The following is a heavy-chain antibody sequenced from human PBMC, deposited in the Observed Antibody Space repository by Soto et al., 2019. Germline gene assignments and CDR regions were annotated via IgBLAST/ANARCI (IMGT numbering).Heavy chain of an antibody. D-gene: IGHD6-19*01. Sequence: QVQLVQSGAEVKKPGASVKVSCKASGYTFTSYYMHWVRQAPGQGLEWMGIINPSGGSTSYAQKFQGRVTMTRDTSTSTVYMELSSLRSEDTAVYYCAMDSSGWYYFDYWGQGTLVTVSS. J-gene: IGHJ4*02. CDR2: INPSGGST. CDR1: GYTFTSYY. CDR3: AMDSSGWYYFDY. V-gene: IGHV1-46*03.